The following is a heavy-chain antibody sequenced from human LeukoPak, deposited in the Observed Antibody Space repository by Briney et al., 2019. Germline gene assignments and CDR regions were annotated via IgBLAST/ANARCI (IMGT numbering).Heavy chain of an antibody. CDR2: INPSGGST. CDR1: RYTFTSYY. D-gene: IGHD3-16*02. CDR3: ARDDQGGLRLGELSFFY. Sequence: GASVKVSCKASRYTFTSYYMRWVRQAPGQGLEWMGIINPSGGSTSYAQKFQGRVTMTRDTSTSTVYMELSSLRSEDTAVYYCARDDQGGLRLGELSFFYWGQGTLVTVSS. V-gene: IGHV1-46*01. J-gene: IGHJ4*02.